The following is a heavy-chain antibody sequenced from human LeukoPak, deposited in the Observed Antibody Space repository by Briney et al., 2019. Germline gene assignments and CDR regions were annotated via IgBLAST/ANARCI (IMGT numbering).Heavy chain of an antibody. CDR2: IYYSGST. Sequence: SETLSLTCXVSXGSISSYYWSWIRQPPGKGLEWIGYIYYSGSTNYNPSLKSRVTISVDTSKNQFSLKLSSVTAADTAVYYCARAGRYYYYGMDVWGQGTTVTVSS. CDR1: XGSISSYY. V-gene: IGHV4-59*01. CDR3: ARAGRYYYYGMDV. J-gene: IGHJ6*02.